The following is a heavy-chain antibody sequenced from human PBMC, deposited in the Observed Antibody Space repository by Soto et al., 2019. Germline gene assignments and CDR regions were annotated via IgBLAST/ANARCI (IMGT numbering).Heavy chain of an antibody. CDR2: ITSSSTCI. V-gene: IGHV3-21*01. CDR1: GLSFTTYS. CDR3: ARVRPGVSFVRGVILHPYYYYYNMDV. D-gene: IGHD3-10*02. J-gene: IGHJ6*02. Sequence: SMRRSCAASGLSFTTYSMNWVRQAPGKGLEWVSSITSSSTCIYYADSVKGRFTISRDNAKNSLFLQMNSLRAEDTAVSYWARVRPGVSFVRGVILHPYYYYYNMDVWSRETTVTVSS.